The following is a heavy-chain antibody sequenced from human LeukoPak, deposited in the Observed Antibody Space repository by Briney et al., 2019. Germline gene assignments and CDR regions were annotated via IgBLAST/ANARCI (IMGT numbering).Heavy chain of an antibody. CDR1: GGSISSSNW. CDR2: INHSGST. J-gene: IGHJ5*02. V-gene: IGHV4-4*02. D-gene: IGHD3-10*01. CDR3: ARASVPLSGSGSLWFDP. Sequence: PSETLSLTCAVSGGSISSSNWWSWVRPPPGKGLEWIGEINHSGSTYYNPSLKSRVTISVDRSKNQFSLKLSSVTAADTAVYYCARASVPLSGSGSLWFDPWGQGTLVTVSS.